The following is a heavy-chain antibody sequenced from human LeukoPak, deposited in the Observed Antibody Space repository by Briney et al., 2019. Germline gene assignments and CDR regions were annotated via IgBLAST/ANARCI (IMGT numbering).Heavy chain of an antibody. D-gene: IGHD3-22*01. J-gene: IGHJ4*02. CDR3: AKDRAGDSSGSFDY. CDR2: ISYDGSNK. Sequence: GRSLRLSCAASGFTFSSYAMHWVRQAPGKGLEWVAVISYDGSNKYYADSVKGRFTISRGNSKNTLYLQMNSLRAEDTAVYYCAKDRAGDSSGSFDYWGQGTLVTVSS. CDR1: GFTFSSYA. V-gene: IGHV3-30-3*01.